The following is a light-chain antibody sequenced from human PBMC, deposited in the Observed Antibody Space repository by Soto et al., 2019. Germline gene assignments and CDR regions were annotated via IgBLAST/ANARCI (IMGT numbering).Light chain of an antibody. V-gene: IGKV1-5*03. CDR1: QSISGW. J-gene: IGKJ5*01. CDR3: PQSYRTTIS. Sequence: DIEVTQSPATRSGSAGDRVSMPCRASQSISGWLAWYQQKPGKAPNLLIYKASSLESGVPSRFSGSGSGTDFTLTISSRQPEAFAPYYCPQSYRTTISFSRGNRLEIK. CDR2: KAS.